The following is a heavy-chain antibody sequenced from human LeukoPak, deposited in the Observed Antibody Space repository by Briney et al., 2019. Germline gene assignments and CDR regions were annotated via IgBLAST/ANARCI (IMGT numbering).Heavy chain of an antibody. CDR1: GFTFSSYA. CDR3: AKAGGGYCSSTSCERHPFDY. J-gene: IGHJ4*02. V-gene: IGHV3-23*01. D-gene: IGHD2-2*01. CDR2: ISGSGGST. Sequence: GGSLRLSCAASGFTFSSYAMSWVRQAPGKGLEWVSAISGSGGSTYYAGSVKGRFTISRDNSKNTLYLQMNSLRADDTAVYYCAKAGGGYCSSTSCERHPFDYWGQGTLVTVSS.